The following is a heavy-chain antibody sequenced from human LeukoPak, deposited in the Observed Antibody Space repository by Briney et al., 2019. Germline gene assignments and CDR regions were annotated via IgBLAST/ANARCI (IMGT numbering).Heavy chain of an antibody. CDR2: IFYDGTIQ. CDR1: GFTFTHYA. CDR3: ARDVDYGSGSYCLDY. V-gene: IGHV3-33*08. D-gene: IGHD3-10*01. J-gene: IGHJ4*02. Sequence: PGGSLRLSCAASGFTFTHYAMHWVRQTPGKGLEWVAVIFYDGTIQYYSDSVRGRLIVSRDNPKNTLYLQMNSLRAEDTAVYYCARDVDYGSGSYCLDYWGQGTLVTVSS.